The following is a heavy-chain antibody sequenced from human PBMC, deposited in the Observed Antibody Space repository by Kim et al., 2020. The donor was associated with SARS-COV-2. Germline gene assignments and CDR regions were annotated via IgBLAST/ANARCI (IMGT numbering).Heavy chain of an antibody. V-gene: IGHV3-11*03. CDR2: SYT. CDR3: ASGVVPMDV. Sequence: SYTNYADSVKGRFTISRDNAKNSLYLQMNSLRAEDTAVYYCASGVVPMDVWGQGTTVTVSS. D-gene: IGHD2-21*01. J-gene: IGHJ6*02.